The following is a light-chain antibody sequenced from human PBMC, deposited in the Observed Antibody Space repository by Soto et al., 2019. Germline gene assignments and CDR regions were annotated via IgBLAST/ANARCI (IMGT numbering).Light chain of an antibody. J-gene: IGLJ1*01. V-gene: IGLV2-23*01. CDR2: EGS. CDR3: CSYAGSSTSPYV. CDR1: SSDVGCYNL. Sequence: QSVLTQPASVSGSPGQSITISCTGTSSDVGCYNLVSWYQQHPGKAPKLMIYEGSKRPSGVSNRFSGSKSGNTASLTISGLQAEDEADYYCCSYAGSSTSPYVFGTGTKLTVL.